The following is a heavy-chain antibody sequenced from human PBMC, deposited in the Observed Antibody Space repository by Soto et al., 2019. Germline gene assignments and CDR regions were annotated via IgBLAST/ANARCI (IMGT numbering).Heavy chain of an antibody. CDR1: GGSISSYY. CDR2: IYYSGST. Sequence: PSETLSLTCTVSGGSISSYYCSWIRQPPGKGLEWIGYIYYSGSTNYNPSLKSRVTISVDTSKNQFSLKLSSVTAADTAVYYCARGIVAHYFDYWGQGTLVTVSS. V-gene: IGHV4-59*01. CDR3: ARGIVAHYFDY. J-gene: IGHJ4*02. D-gene: IGHD5-12*01.